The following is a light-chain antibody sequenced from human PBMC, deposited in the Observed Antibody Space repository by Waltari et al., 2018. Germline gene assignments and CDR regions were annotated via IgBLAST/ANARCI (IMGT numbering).Light chain of an antibody. Sequence: SYELAQPPSVSVSPGQTARITCSGDALPKKYAYWYQQKSGQAPVQVIYEDVKRPSGIPGRFSGSSSGTMVTLTISGAQVEDEADYYCYSTDISGNVQVFGGGTKLTVL. CDR3: YSTDISGNVQV. CDR2: EDV. CDR1: ALPKKY. J-gene: IGLJ2*01. V-gene: IGLV3-10*01.